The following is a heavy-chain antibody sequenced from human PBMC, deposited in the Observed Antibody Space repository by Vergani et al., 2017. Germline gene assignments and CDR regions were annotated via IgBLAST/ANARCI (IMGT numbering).Heavy chain of an antibody. CDR2: ISAYNGDT. CDR3: ARDRSNSGGQHPNDDY. Sequence: QVQLVQSGAEVKKPGSSVKVSCKASGGTFSSYAISWLRQAPGQGLEWMGWISAYNGDTFYAQKVQGRVTLTTDTPTSTAYMELRSLRSDDTAMYYCARDRSNSGGQHPNDDYWGQGTPVTVSS. CDR1: GGTFSSYA. D-gene: IGHD1-1*01. J-gene: IGHJ4*02. V-gene: IGHV1-18*01.